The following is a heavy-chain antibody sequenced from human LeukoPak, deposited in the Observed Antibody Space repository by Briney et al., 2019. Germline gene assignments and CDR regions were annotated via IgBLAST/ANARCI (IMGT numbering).Heavy chain of an antibody. CDR3: AATTIAVAHYFDY. Sequence: PGGSLRLSCAASGFTFSSYAMHWVRQAPGKGLEWVAVISYDGSNKYYADSVKGRFTISRDNAKNSLYLQMNSLRAEDTAVYYCAATTIAVAHYFDYWGQGTLVTVSS. D-gene: IGHD6-19*01. J-gene: IGHJ4*02. CDR2: ISYDGSNK. CDR1: GFTFSSYA. V-gene: IGHV3-30-3*01.